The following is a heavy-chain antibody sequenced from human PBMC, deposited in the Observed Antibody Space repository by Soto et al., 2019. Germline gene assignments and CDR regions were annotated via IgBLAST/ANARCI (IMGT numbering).Heavy chain of an antibody. V-gene: IGHV4-4*02. CDR1: GVSISSNYY. CDR3: VRSFGWYAIDY. Sequence: QVLLQESGPGLVQPSGTLSLSCAVSGVSISSNYYWGWVRQSPGKGLEWLGDISHIGSVNYSPSLRSRVPISMDRSENQFSLKLNSVTAAGTAVYYCVRSFGWYAIDYWGQGTLVIVSS. CDR2: ISHIGSV. D-gene: IGHD6-19*01. J-gene: IGHJ4*02.